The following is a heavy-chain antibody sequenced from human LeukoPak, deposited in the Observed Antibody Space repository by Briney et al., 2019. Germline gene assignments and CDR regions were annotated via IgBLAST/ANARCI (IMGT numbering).Heavy chain of an antibody. J-gene: IGHJ3*02. Sequence: PSETLSLTCTVSGGSISSSSYYWGWIRQPPGKGLEWIGSIYYSGSTYYSPSLKSRVTISVDTSKNQFSLKLSSVTAADTAVYYCARQDYYYDSSGYFDAFDIWGQGTMVTVSS. CDR3: ARQDYYYDSSGYFDAFDI. CDR1: GGSISSSSYY. D-gene: IGHD3-22*01. CDR2: IYYSGST. V-gene: IGHV4-39*01.